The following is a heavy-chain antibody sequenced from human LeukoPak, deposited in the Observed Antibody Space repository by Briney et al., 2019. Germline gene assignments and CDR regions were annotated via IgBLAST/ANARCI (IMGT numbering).Heavy chain of an antibody. CDR1: GFTVSSNY. J-gene: IGHJ6*02. D-gene: IGHD2-15*01. Sequence: PGGSLRLSCAASGFTVSSNYMGWVRQAPGKGLEWVSVIYSGGSTYYVDSVKGRFTISRHNSKNTLYLQMNSLRAEDTAVYYCARDKVVAAAMGYYYYGMDVWGQGTTVTVSS. CDR3: ARDKVVAAAMGYYYYGMDV. V-gene: IGHV3-53*04. CDR2: IYSGGST.